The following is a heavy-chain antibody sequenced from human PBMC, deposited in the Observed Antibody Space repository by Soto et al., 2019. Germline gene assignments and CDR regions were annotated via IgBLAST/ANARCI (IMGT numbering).Heavy chain of an antibody. V-gene: IGHV1-69*02. Sequence: QVQLVQSGAEVKKPGSSVKVSCKASGGTFSSYTISWVRQAPGQGLEWMGRIIPILGIANYAQKFQGSVTITXXKXTXXADMELSSLRSDDTAVYYCARVGDYYGSGSTTGDYWGQGTLVTVSS. CDR1: GGTFSSYT. CDR3: ARVGDYYGSGSTTGDY. CDR2: IIPILGIA. D-gene: IGHD3-10*01. J-gene: IGHJ4*02.